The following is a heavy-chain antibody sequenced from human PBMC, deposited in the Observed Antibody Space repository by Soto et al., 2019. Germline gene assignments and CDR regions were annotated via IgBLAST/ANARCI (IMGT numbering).Heavy chain of an antibody. V-gene: IGHV1-69*12. CDR3: ARGGLRFLECATAV. Sequence: QVPLVQSGAEVKKPGSSVQISCKASGGTFSRYAISWVRQAPGQGLEWMGGIIPICGSTNYAQQFQVRVTITADESTSTAYMELSSPRSEDTAVYCCARGGLRFLECATAVWGQGPTVTFSS. D-gene: IGHD3-3*01. CDR2: IIPICGST. J-gene: IGHJ6*01. CDR1: GGTFSRYA.